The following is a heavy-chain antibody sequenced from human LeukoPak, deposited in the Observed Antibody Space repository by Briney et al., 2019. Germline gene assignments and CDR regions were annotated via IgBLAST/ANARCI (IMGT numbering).Heavy chain of an antibody. D-gene: IGHD6-19*01. CDR2: IWYDGSNK. Sequence: GRSLRLSCAASGFTFSSYGMHWVRQAPGKGLEWVAVIWYDGSNKYYADSVKGRFTISRDNSKNTLYLQMNSLRAEDTAVYYCAKVRSSGWIYYFDYWGQGTLVTVSS. CDR1: GFTFSSYG. V-gene: IGHV3-33*06. CDR3: AKVRSSGWIYYFDY. J-gene: IGHJ4*02.